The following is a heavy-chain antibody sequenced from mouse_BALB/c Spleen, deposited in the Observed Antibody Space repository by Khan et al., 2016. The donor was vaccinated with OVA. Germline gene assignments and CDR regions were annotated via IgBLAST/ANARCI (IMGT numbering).Heavy chain of an antibody. J-gene: IGHJ4*01. V-gene: IGHV1-9*01. D-gene: IGHD4-1*01. Sequence: QVQLKQPGAELMKPGASVKISCKATGYTFSSYWLEWVKQRPGHGLEWIGEFLPGRGTINYNEKFRGKATFTAETSSHIDYMQLNSLSSEDSAVLYCAGGAGTTYGMDYWGQGTSVTVSS. CDR3: AGGAGTTYGMDY. CDR1: GYTFSSYW. CDR2: FLPGRGTI.